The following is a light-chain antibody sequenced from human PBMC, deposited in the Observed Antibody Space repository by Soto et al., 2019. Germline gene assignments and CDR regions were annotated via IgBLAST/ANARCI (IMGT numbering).Light chain of an antibody. J-gene: IGKJ1*01. CDR2: GAS. CDR3: QQYYNWWT. Sequence: EIVMTQSPATLSVSPGERATLSCRASQSVSSSLSWYQQKPGQAPRLLIYGASTRATGIPARFSGSGSGTEFTLTISRLQSEDFAVYYCQQYYNWWTFGQGTKVDI. V-gene: IGKV3-15*01. CDR1: QSVSSS.